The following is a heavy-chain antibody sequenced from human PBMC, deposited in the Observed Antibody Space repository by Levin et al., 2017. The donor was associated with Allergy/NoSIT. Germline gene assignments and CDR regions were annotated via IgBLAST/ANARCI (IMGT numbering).Heavy chain of an antibody. CDR2: IRYDGSIQ. CDR3: ARGYDYDSSGYLDY. CDR1: GFTFSSHG. Sequence: LSLTCAASGFTFSSHGMHWVRQAPGKGLEWMAAIRYDGSIQYYADNVKGRFTISRDNSINRLFLQMNSLRAEDTAVYYCARGYDYDSSGYLDYWGRGTLVTVSS. J-gene: IGHJ4*02. D-gene: IGHD3-22*01. V-gene: IGHV3-33*01.